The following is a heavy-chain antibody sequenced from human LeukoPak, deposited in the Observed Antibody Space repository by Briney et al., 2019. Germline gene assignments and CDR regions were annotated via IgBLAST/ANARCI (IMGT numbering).Heavy chain of an antibody. CDR3: AREAYDFWSGYYTGGY. CDR2: IIPILGIA. CDR1: GGTFSSYA. V-gene: IGHV1-69*04. D-gene: IGHD3-3*01. J-gene: IGHJ4*02. Sequence: SVKVSCKASGGTFSSYAISWVRQAPGQGLEWMGRIIPILGIANYAQKFQGRVTITADRSTSTAYMELSSLRSEDTAVYYCAREAYDFWSGYYTGGYWGQGTLVTVSS.